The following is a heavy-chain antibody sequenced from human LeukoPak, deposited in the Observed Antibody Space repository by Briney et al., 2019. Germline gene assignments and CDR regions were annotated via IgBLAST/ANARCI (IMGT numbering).Heavy chain of an antibody. CDR2: VDHSGNT. V-gene: IGHV4-59*01. Sequence: ETLSLTCTVSGGPINNFFWNWVRQSPGKGLEWIGYVDHSGNTKYNPSLWGRVTMFVDTSNNQFSLRLTSLTAADTAVYYCARVPWKFEPFDIWGQGTKVTVSS. J-gene: IGHJ3*02. CDR3: ARVPWKFEPFDI. CDR1: GGPINNFF. D-gene: IGHD1-1*01.